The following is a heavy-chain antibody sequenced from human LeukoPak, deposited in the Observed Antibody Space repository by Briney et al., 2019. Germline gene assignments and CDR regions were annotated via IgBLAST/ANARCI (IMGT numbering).Heavy chain of an antibody. J-gene: IGHJ4*02. V-gene: IGHV3-11*01. CDR2: ISSSGSTI. CDR3: ARTRGYDWTFDY. D-gene: IGHD5-12*01. CDR1: GFTFSDYY. Sequence: PGGSLRLSCAASGFTFSDYYMSWIRQAPGKGLEWVSYISSSGSTIYYADSVKGRFTISRDNSKNTLYLQMNSLRAEDTALYYCARTRGYDWTFDYWGQGTLVTVSS.